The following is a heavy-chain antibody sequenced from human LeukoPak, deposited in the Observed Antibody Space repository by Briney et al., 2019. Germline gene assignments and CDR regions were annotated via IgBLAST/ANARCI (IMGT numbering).Heavy chain of an antibody. CDR3: ARDTAAASDY. V-gene: IGHV3-48*04. CDR1: GFTFGHYA. D-gene: IGHD6-13*01. CDR2: ISSSSSTI. Sequence: PGGSLRLSCTGSGFTFGHYALAWVRQAPGKGLEWVSYISSSSSTIYYADSVKGRFTISRDNAKNSLYLQMNSLRAEDTAVYYCARDTAAASDYWGQGTLVTVSS. J-gene: IGHJ4*02.